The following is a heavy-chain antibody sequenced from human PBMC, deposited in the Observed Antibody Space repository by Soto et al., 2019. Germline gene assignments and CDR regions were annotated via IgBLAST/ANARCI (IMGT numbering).Heavy chain of an antibody. CDR2: IKDAGSEI. V-gene: IGHV3-7*01. D-gene: IGHD4-17*01. Sequence: EVQVVESGGGLVQPGGSLRLSCAGSGFTFGRHWMTWVRQAPGKGLEWVANIKDAGSEIYYVDSVHGRVTISRDNAKNSVYLKMNSPRAEDTALYYCTRDTNGDNGQALDYWGQGTLVTVSS. J-gene: IGHJ4*02. CDR1: GFTFGRHW. CDR3: TRDTNGDNGQALDY.